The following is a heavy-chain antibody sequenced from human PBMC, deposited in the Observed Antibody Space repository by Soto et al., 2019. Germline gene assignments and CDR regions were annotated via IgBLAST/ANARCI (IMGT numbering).Heavy chain of an antibody. CDR1: GITVSRNA. J-gene: IGHJ6*02. CDR2: ISYDGSYE. V-gene: IGHV3-30*03. D-gene: IGHD3-10*01. Sequence: PGGSLRLSCAAPGITVSRNAMHWVRQAPGKGLEWVAVISYDGSYEDYADSVKGRFTISRDNSNSMLFLQMNSLRLEDTAVYYCARDRAGCSPLGHYYYGMTVWGQGTTVTVAS. CDR3: ARDRAGCSPLGHYYYGMTV.